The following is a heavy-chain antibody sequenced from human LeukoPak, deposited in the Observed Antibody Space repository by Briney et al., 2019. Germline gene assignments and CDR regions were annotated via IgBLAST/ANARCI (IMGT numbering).Heavy chain of an antibody. J-gene: IGHJ6*03. CDR3: ARVEMRLRSLEWLFGYMDV. V-gene: IGHV1-18*01. CDR1: GYTFTSYG. CDR2: ISAYNGNT. D-gene: IGHD3-3*01. Sequence: ASVKVSCKASGYTFTSYGISWVRQAPGQGLEWMGWISAYNGNTNYAQKLQGRVTMTTDTSTSTAYMELRSLRSDDTAVYYCARVEMRLRSLEWLFGYMDVWGKGTTVTVSS.